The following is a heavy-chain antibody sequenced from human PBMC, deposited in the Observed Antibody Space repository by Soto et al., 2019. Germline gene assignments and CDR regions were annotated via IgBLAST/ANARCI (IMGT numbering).Heavy chain of an antibody. D-gene: IGHD3-3*01. J-gene: IGHJ4*02. V-gene: IGHV4-30-2*01. Sequence: TSETLSLTCAVSGGSISSGGYSWSWIRQPPGKGLEWIGYIYHSGSTFYNASLKGRVIISVDRSKNLFSLKLTSVTAADTAVYYCARGRWSSYYGLPPFDYRGQGTLVTVSS. CDR2: IYHSGST. CDR1: GGSISSGGYS. CDR3: ARGRWSSYYGLPPFDY.